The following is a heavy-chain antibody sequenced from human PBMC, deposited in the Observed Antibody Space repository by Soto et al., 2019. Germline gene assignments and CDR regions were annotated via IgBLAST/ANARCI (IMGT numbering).Heavy chain of an antibody. J-gene: IGHJ3*02. CDR2: MYPDDSDI. Sequence: GESLKISCKASGYSFSFYWIGWVRQMPGKGLEWMAIMYPDDSDIRYSPSFEAHVTISADKSTSTAFLQWSSLKASDTAMYYCATAYVYDFENSNYYRDAFDIWGQGTLVTVSS. CDR3: ATAYVYDFENSNYYRDAFDI. D-gene: IGHD3-22*01. V-gene: IGHV5-51*01. CDR1: GYSFSFYW.